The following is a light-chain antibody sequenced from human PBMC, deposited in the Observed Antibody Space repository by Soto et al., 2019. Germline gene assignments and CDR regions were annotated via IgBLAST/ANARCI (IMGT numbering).Light chain of an antibody. Sequence: QSVLTQPASVSGSPGQSITISCTGTSSDVGGYSYVSWYQQHPGDAPKLMIYHVTNRPSGVSDRFSGSKSGNTASLTISGLEAEDEADYYCSSYTRSTAYIFGTGTKLTVL. CDR3: SSYTRSTAYI. CDR1: SSDVGGYSY. V-gene: IGLV2-14*03. J-gene: IGLJ1*01. CDR2: HVT.